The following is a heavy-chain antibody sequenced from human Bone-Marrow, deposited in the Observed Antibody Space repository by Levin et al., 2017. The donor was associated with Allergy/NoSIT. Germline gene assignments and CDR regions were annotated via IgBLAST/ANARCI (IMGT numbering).Heavy chain of an antibody. CDR3: SRGHFPYCYYGMHV. CDR2: VSAYSGNT. Sequence: PVASVKVSCKASGFTFTTYGLTWVRQAPGRGLEWMGWVSAYSGNTNYALNLQDRVTMTTDTATNTAYMELSSLRSDDPAIYYCSRGHFPYCYYGMHVWGQGTTVVVSS. J-gene: IGHJ6*02. V-gene: IGHV1-18*01. CDR1: GFTFTTYG. D-gene: IGHD2-15*01.